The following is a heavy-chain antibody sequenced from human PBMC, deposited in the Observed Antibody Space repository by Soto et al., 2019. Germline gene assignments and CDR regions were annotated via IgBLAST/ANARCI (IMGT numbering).Heavy chain of an antibody. Sequence: GASVKVSCKASGYTFTSYGISWVRQAPGQGLEWMGWISAYNGNTNYAQKLQGRVTMTTDTSTSTAYMELRSLRSDDTAVYYCARWLVVYDIFTGYYDYWGQGTLVTVSS. CDR1: GYTFTSYG. V-gene: IGHV1-18*01. D-gene: IGHD3-9*01. J-gene: IGHJ4*02. CDR3: ARWLVVYDIFTGYYDY. CDR2: ISAYNGNT.